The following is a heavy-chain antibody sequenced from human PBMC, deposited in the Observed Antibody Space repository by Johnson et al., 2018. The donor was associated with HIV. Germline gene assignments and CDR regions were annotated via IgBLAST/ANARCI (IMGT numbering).Heavy chain of an antibody. CDR2: ISYDGSNK. CDR3: TTEAPTLLRAFDI. CDR1: GFTFRDYD. Sequence: MQLVESGGGVVQPRGSLRLSCAASGFTFRDYDMHWVRQAPGKGLEWVAVISYDGSNKYYADSVKGRFTISRDNSKNTLYLQMNSLRAEDTAVYYCTTEAPTLLRAFDIWGQGTMVTVSS. J-gene: IGHJ3*02. V-gene: IGHV3-30*19.